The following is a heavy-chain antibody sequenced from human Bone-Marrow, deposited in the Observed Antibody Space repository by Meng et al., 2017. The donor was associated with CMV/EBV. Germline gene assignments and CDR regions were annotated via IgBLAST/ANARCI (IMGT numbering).Heavy chain of an antibody. CDR1: GFTFSGSA. J-gene: IGHJ4*02. CDR2: IRSKANSYAT. D-gene: IGHD2-8*01. CDR3: TRLYCTNGVCYEFFDY. V-gene: IGHV3-73*01. Sequence: GESLKISCAASGFTFSGSAMHWVRQASGKGLEWVGRIRSKANSYATAYAASVKGRFTISRDDSKNTAYLQMNSLKTEDTAVYYCTRLYCTNGVCYEFFDYWGQGTLVPVSS.